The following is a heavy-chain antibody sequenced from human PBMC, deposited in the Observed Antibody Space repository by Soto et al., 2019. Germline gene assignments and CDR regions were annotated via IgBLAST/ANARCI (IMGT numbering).Heavy chain of an antibody. D-gene: IGHD1-26*01. CDR1: GFTFSCCA. CDR2: IHGGADYT. V-gene: IGHV3-23*01. Sequence: EVQLLESGGGLVQPGGSLRLSCAASGFTFSCCAMSWVRQAPGRGLEWVSTIHGGADYTHYTDSVKGRFTISRDNSRNAVFLQMNSLPAGDTAIYYCAKNRGAGSYPNWSFNVWGRGTPVTVSS. J-gene: IGHJ2*01. CDR3: AKNRGAGSYPNWSFNV.